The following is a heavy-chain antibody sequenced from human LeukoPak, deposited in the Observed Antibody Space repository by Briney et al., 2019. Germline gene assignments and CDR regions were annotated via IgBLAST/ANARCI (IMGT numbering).Heavy chain of an antibody. Sequence: ASAKVSCKAPGYTFTSYGITWVRQAPGQGLEWMGWISTYNGNTNYAQNLQGRVTMTTDISTSTADMELRSLRSDDTAVYYCARGRGSTSRYWGQGTLVTVSS. CDR1: GYTFTSYG. CDR2: ISTYNGNT. D-gene: IGHD5-12*01. V-gene: IGHV1-18*01. J-gene: IGHJ4*02. CDR3: ARGRGSTSRY.